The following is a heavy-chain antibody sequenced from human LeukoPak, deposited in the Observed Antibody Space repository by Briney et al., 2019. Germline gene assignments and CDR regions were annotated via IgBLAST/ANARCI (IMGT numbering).Heavy chain of an antibody. J-gene: IGHJ4*02. CDR2: INPNSGGT. D-gene: IGHD3-3*01. CDR3: ARGAIFGIITNYFDY. Sequence: ASVKVSCKASGYSFTGYYMHWARQAPGQGLEWMGWINPNSGGTEYAQKFQGRVTMTRDTSISTAYMELSGLRSDDTAVYYCARGAIFGIITNYFDYWGQGTLVTVSS. V-gene: IGHV1-2*02. CDR1: GYSFTGYY.